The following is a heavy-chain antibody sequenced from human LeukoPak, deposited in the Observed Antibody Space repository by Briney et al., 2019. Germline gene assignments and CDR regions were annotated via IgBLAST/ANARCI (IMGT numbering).Heavy chain of an antibody. CDR3: ARNAYDFLTGHLVYMDV. D-gene: IGHD3-9*01. Sequence: SETLSLTCTVSGGSISTYYWTWIRQPPRKGLKWIGYIYYSGSTNYNPSLKSRVTISIDTSKNQFSLRLSSVTAADTAMYYCARNAYDFLTGHLVYMDVWGKGTKVTVSS. CDR2: IYYSGST. CDR1: GGSISTYY. V-gene: IGHV4-59*01. J-gene: IGHJ6*03.